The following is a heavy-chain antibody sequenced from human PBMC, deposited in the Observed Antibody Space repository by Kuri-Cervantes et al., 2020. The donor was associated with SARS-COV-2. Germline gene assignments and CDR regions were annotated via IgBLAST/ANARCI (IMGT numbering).Heavy chain of an antibody. CDR1: GGSFSGYY. D-gene: IGHD3-3*01. V-gene: IGHV4-34*01. CDR2: IYHSGST. Sequence: GSLRLSCAVYGGSFSGYYWGWIRQPPGKGLEWIGSIYHSGSTDYNPSLKSRVTISVDTSKNQFSLKLTSVTAADTAVYFCVGIWSNYRFDYWGQGTLVTVSS. CDR3: VGIWSNYRFDY. J-gene: IGHJ4*02.